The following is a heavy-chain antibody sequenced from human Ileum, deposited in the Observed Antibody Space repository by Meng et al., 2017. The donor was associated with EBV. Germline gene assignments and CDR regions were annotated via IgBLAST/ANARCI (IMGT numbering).Heavy chain of an antibody. D-gene: IGHD2-8*01. J-gene: IGHJ4*02. V-gene: IGHV4-4*02. CDR2: IYHSGST. CDR3: ARTGVGLAFDY. Sequence: QWQLRESGPGRVKSSGTLSLTCGVSGDSMTNNNWWTWVRQPPGKGLEWIGEIYHSGSTNYNPSLQSGATISVDMSKKQFSLKLRSVTAADTAVYYCARTGVGLAFDYWGLGTLVTVSS. CDR1: GDSMTNNNW.